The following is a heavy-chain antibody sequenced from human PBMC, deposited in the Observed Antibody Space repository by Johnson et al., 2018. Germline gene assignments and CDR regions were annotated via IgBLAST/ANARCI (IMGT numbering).Heavy chain of an antibody. Sequence: VQLQESGGGVVQPGRSLRLSCAASGFTFSSYAMHWVRQAPGKGLEWVSYLSSSSSTIYYADSVKGRFTISRDNSKNTLYLQMNSLRAEDPAVYYCAKDYDRSGPTLDDYFQHWGQGTLVTVSS. V-gene: IGHV3-48*01. CDR1: GFTFSSYA. D-gene: IGHD3-22*01. J-gene: IGHJ1*01. CDR2: LSSSSSTI. CDR3: AKDYDRSGPTLDDYFQH.